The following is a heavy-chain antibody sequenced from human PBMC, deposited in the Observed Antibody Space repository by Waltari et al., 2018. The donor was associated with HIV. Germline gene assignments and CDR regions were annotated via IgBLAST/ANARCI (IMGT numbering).Heavy chain of an antibody. Sequence: QVQLVQSGGGVVQPGTSLRLSCVASGSTFSSQGLPWVRQAPGKGLEWVAVIWFDGSKKNYADSVKGRFTISRDDSKNTLDLQMNSLRVEDTAVYYCMRYYGTFSAFDYWGQGTVVTVSS. CDR2: IWFDGSKK. D-gene: IGHD3-3*01. CDR3: MRYYGTFSAFDY. CDR1: GSTFSSQG. V-gene: IGHV3-33*01. J-gene: IGHJ4*02.